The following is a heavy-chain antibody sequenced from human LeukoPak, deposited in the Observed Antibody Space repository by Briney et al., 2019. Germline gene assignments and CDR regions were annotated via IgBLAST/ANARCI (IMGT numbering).Heavy chain of an antibody. V-gene: IGHV3-49*04. CDR2: IRSKAYGGTT. CDR3: TRDQTPYY. CDR1: GFTFGDYA. Sequence: GGSLRLSCTASGFTFGDYAMTWVRQAPGKGLEWVGFIRSKAYGGTTEYAASVKRRFTISRDDSKSIAYLQMNSLKTEDTAVYYCTRDQTPYYWGQGTLVTVSS. J-gene: IGHJ4*02.